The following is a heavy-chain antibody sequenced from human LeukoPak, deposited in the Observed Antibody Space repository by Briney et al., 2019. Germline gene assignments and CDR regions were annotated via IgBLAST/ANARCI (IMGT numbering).Heavy chain of an antibody. J-gene: IGHJ4*02. V-gene: IGHV3-74*01. CDR3: VRSHYYDGSGYYYDY. CDR2: IKTDGSST. D-gene: IGHD3-22*01. Sequence: GGSLRLSCAASGFTFSNYWIHWVRQAPGKGLEWVSRIKTDGSSTTYADSVKGRFTISRDNAKNTLSLQMTSLRAEDTAVYYCVRSHYYDGSGYYYDYWGQGTLVAVSS. CDR1: GFTFSNYW.